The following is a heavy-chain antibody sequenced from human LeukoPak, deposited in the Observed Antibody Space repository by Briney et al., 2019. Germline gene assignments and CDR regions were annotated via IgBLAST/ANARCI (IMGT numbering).Heavy chain of an antibody. J-gene: IGHJ4*02. Sequence: SETLSLTCTVSGYSISSGYYWGWIRQPPGKGLEWIGSIYYSGSTYYNPSLKSRVTISVDTSKNQFSLKLSSVTAADTAVYYCARVYNWNSSGLGAPRDWGRGTQVTVSS. D-gene: IGHD1-7*01. V-gene: IGHV4-38-2*02. CDR3: ARVYNWNSSGLGAPRD. CDR2: IYYSGST. CDR1: GYSISSGYY.